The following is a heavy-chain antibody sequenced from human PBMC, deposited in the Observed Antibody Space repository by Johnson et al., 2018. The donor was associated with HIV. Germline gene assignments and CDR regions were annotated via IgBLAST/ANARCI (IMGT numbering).Heavy chain of an antibody. Sequence: QVQLVESGGGLVKPGGSLRLSCAASGFTFSSYGMHWVRQAPGKGLEWVAFIRYDGSNKYYADSVKGRFTISRDNAKNSLYLQMNSLRAEDTAVYYCAKDQWELSRGAFDIWGQGTMVTVSS. J-gene: IGHJ3*02. CDR2: IRYDGSNK. CDR3: AKDQWELSRGAFDI. V-gene: IGHV3-30*02. CDR1: GFTFSSYG. D-gene: IGHD1-26*01.